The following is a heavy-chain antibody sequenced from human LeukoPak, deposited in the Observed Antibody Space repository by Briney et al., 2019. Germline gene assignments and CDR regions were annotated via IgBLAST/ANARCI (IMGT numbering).Heavy chain of an antibody. CDR3: ARDDDYDDHNTFDM. CDR2: IWSHGNTK. J-gene: IGHJ3*02. CDR1: GLTFSGYD. V-gene: IGHV3-33*08. Sequence: GGSLRLSCAASGLTFSGYDMHWVRQAPGKGPEWVAVIWSHGNTKKYADSVTGRFTISRDNSKNTLYLEMNTLRAEDTAVYYCARDDDYDDHNTFDMWGHGTMVTVSS. D-gene: IGHD4-17*01.